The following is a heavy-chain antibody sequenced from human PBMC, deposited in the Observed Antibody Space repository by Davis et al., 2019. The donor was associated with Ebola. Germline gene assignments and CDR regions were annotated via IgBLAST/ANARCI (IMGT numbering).Heavy chain of an antibody. D-gene: IGHD1-1*01. CDR3: AKDQGDWNDAFDI. J-gene: IGHJ3*02. CDR2: INSDGTIT. V-gene: IGHV3-74*01. CDR1: GFTFSSYW. Sequence: GESLKISCAASGFTFSSYWMHWVRQAPGKGLVWVSHINSDGTITNYADSVKGRFTISRDNAKNMLYLQMNSLRAEDTAVYYCAKDQGDWNDAFDIWGQGTMVTVSS.